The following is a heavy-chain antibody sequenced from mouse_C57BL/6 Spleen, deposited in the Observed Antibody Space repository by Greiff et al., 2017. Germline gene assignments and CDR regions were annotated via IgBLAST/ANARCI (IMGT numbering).Heavy chain of an antibody. CDR2: ISDGGSYT. V-gene: IGHV5-4*01. CDR3: ARDSPITTVVGGYFDV. Sequence: DVQLVESGGGLVKPGGSLKLSCAASGFTFSSYAMSWVRQTPEKRLEWVATISDGGSYTYYPDNVKGRFTISRDNAKNNLYLQMSHLKSEDTAMYYCARDSPITTVVGGYFDVWGTGTTVTVSS. J-gene: IGHJ1*03. D-gene: IGHD1-1*01. CDR1: GFTFSSYA.